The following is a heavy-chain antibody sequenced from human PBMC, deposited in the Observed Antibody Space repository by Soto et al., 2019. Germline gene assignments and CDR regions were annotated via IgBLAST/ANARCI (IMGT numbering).Heavy chain of an antibody. D-gene: IGHD3-10*01. J-gene: IGHJ4*02. Sequence: QLQLQESGPGLVKPSETLSLTCTVSGGSISSSSYYWGWIRQPPGKGLEWIGSIYYSGSTYYNPSLKSRVTVSVDTSKNQFSLKLSSVTAADTAVYYCARLRLAFYGSGSYYNFDYWGQGTLVTVSS. CDR1: GGSISSSSYY. CDR2: IYYSGST. V-gene: IGHV4-39*01. CDR3: ARLRLAFYGSGSYYNFDY.